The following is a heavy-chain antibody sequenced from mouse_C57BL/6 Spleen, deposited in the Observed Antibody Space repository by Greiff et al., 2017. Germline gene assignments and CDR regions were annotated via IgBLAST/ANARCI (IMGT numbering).Heavy chain of an antibody. CDR2: IHPNSGST. CDR3: ARGDYYGSSYVGYFDV. J-gene: IGHJ1*03. Sequence: QVQLQQPGAELVKPGASVKLSCKASGYTFTRYWMHWVKQRPGQGLEWIGMIHPNSGSTNYNEKFKSKATLTVDKSSSTAYMQLSRLTSGDSAVYYCARGDYYGSSYVGYFDVWGTGTTVTVSA. CDR1: GYTFTRYW. D-gene: IGHD1-1*01. V-gene: IGHV1-64*01.